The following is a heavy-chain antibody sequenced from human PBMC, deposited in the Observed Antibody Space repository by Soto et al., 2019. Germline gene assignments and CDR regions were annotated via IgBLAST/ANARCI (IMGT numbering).Heavy chain of an antibody. CDR3: ARPHPTGTAAAGDLES. Sequence: GGSLRLSCAASGFTFSGSAIHWVRQASGKALEWVGRIRSKSNSHATAYAASVKGRFSISRDDSKNTAYLHMSSLTTEATAVYYCARPHPTGTAAAGDLESWGQGTLVTVSS. CDR1: GFTFSGSA. V-gene: IGHV3-73*01. D-gene: IGHD6-13*01. CDR2: IRSKSNSHAT. J-gene: IGHJ4*02.